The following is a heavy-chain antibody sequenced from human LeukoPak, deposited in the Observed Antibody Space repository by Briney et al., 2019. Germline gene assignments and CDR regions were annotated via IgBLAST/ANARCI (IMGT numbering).Heavy chain of an antibody. J-gene: IGHJ4*02. D-gene: IGHD5-12*01. CDR1: VYSITSDYY. CDR2: IYHSGST. Sequence: PSETLSLACLVSVYSITSDYYWGWIRQPPGKGLEWIGNIYHSGSTYYNPSLKSQFTISIDTSKNQFSLKLSSVTAADTAVYYCARDIVATAAFDYWGQGTLVTVSS. V-gene: IGHV4-38-2*02. CDR3: ARDIVATAAFDY.